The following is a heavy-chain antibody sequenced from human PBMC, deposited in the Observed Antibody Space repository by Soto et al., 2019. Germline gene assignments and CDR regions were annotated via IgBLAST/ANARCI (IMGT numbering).Heavy chain of an antibody. CDR3: ARALKPNYWYFDL. Sequence: GASVKVSCKASGYTFTSYGISWVRQAPGQGLEWMGWITAYNGNTNYAQKLQGRVTMTTDTSTSTAYMELSSLRSEDTAVYYCARALKPNYWYFDLWGRGTLVTVSS. J-gene: IGHJ2*01. CDR1: GYTFTSYG. V-gene: IGHV1-18*01. CDR2: ITAYNGNT.